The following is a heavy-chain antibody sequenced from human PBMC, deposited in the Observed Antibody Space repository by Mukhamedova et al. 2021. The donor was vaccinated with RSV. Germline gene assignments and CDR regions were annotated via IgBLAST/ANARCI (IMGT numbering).Heavy chain of an antibody. Sequence: VRQAPGQGLEWMGWINPNSGGTNYAQKFQGRVTMTRDPSISTAYMELSRLRSDDTAVYYCARGGCSSISCPSNFWGQGTLVTVSS. CDR3: ARGGCSSISCPSNF. V-gene: IGHV1-2*02. D-gene: IGHD2-2*01. J-gene: IGHJ4*02. CDR2: INPNSGGT.